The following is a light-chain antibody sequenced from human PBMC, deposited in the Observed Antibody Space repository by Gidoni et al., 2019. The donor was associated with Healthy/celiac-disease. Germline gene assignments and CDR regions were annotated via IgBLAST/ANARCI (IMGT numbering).Light chain of an antibody. Sequence: DIVMNQSPDSMAVSLGERATIQCQSSQSVLYSSNNKNYLALYQQKQGQPPKLRIYWASTRESGVPDRFSGSGSGTDFTRTISSLQAEDVAVYYCQQYYSPPLTFGGXTKVEIK. CDR3: QQYYSPPLT. CDR1: QSVLYSSNNKNY. V-gene: IGKV4-1*01. J-gene: IGKJ4*01. CDR2: WAS.